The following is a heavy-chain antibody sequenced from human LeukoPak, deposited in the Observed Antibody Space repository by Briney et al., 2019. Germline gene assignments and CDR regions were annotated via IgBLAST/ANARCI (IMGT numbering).Heavy chain of an antibody. CDR3: AREASGYCSGGSCYSGWFDP. D-gene: IGHD2-15*01. CDR2: IYYIGST. J-gene: IGHJ5*02. CDR1: GGSISSYY. V-gene: IGHV4-59*01. Sequence: SETLSLTCTVSGGSISSYYWSWIRQPPGKGLEWIGYIYYIGSTNYNPSLKSRVTISVDTSKNQFSLKLSSVTAADTAVYYCAREASGYCSGGSCYSGWFDPWGQGTLVTASS.